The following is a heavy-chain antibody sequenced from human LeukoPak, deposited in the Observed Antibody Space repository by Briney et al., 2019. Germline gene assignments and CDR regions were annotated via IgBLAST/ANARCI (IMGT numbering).Heavy chain of an antibody. CDR2: IYYSGST. CDR1: GGSISSGGYY. CDR3: ARTAHSSSRRRNNWFDP. J-gene: IGHJ5*02. Sequence: SETLSLTCTVSGGSISSGGYYWSWIRQHPGKGLEWIGYIYYSGSTYYNPSLKSRVTISVDTSENQFSLKLSSVTAADTAVYYCARTAHSSSRRRNNWFDPWGQGTLVTVSS. V-gene: IGHV4-31*03. D-gene: IGHD6-13*01.